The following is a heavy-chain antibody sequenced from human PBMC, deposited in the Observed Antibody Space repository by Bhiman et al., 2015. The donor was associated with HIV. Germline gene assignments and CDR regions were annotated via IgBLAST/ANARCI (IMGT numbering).Heavy chain of an antibody. CDR3: ATKIQSGYGDF. J-gene: IGHJ4*02. Sequence: QVQLVESGGGVVQPGRSLRLSCAASGFTFSNYAMHWVRQAPGKGLEWVAVISYDGSNKYYADSVKGRFTISRDNSKNTLYLQMNSLRVQDTAMYYCATKIQSGYGDFWGQGTQVTVSS. V-gene: IGHV3-30-3*01. CDR2: ISYDGSNK. CDR1: GFTFSNYA. D-gene: IGHD5-18*01.